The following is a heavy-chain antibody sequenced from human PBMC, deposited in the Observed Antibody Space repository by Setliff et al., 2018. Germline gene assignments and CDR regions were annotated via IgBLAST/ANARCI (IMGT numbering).Heavy chain of an antibody. D-gene: IGHD6-19*01. V-gene: IGHV3-74*03. CDR3: ARAVGSSSGWYNYYYYMDV. CDR2: ISTDGSSI. J-gene: IGHJ6*03. Sequence: GGSLRLSCVTSGFTFSTYWMHWVRQAPGLGLVWVARISTDGSSITYADSVKGRFTISRDNARNALYLQMNSLRAEDTAVYYCARAVGSSSGWYNYYYYMDVWGKGTTVTVSS. CDR1: GFTFSTYW.